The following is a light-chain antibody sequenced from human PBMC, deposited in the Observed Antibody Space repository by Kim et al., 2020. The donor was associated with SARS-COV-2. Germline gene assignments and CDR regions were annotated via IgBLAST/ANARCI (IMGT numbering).Light chain of an antibody. Sequence: EIVLTQSPGTLSLSPGERATLSCRASQSVSSSYLAWYQQKPGQAPRLLIYGASSRATGIPDRFSGSESGTDFTLTISRLEPEEFAVYYCQQYGSSWTFGQGTKLEI. J-gene: IGKJ1*01. CDR1: QSVSSSY. V-gene: IGKV3-20*01. CDR2: GAS. CDR3: QQYGSSWT.